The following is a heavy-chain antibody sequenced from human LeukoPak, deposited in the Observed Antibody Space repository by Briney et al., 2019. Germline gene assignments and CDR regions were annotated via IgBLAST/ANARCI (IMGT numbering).Heavy chain of an antibody. D-gene: IGHD3-10*01. CDR2: IRYDGSNK. J-gene: IGHJ4*02. Sequence: GGSLRLSCAASGFTFSSYGMHWVRQAPGKGLEWVAFIRYDGSNKYYADSVKGRFTISRDNSKNTLYLQMNGLRAEDTAVYYCANFKATMVRGWGQGTLVTVSS. V-gene: IGHV3-30*02. CDR3: ANFKATMVRG. CDR1: GFTFSSYG.